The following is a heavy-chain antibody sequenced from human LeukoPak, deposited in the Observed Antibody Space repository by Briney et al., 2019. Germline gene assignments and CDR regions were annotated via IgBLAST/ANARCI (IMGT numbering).Heavy chain of an antibody. V-gene: IGHV3-23*01. D-gene: IGHD3-10*01. CDR1: GFTFTTYA. Sequence: GGSLRLSCAASGFTFTTYAMSWVRQPPGKGLEWVSVISRRDDYTYYADSVKGRFTISRDNSKNTLYLQMNTLRAEDTAVYYCANDYRSGSFHDFWGQGTLVTVSS. CDR2: ISRRDDYT. J-gene: IGHJ4*02. CDR3: ANDYRSGSFHDF.